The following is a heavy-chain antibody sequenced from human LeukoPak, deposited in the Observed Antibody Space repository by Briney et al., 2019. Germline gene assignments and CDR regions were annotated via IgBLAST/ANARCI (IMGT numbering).Heavy chain of an antibody. D-gene: IGHD3-3*01. J-gene: IGHJ4*02. Sequence: SETLSLTCTVSGGSISNYYWSWIRQPPGKGLEWIGYIYYSGGTNYNPSLKSRVTISLDTPENQFSLKLSSVTAADTAVYYCARHVGDYYDFWSGYYGGFDYWGQGTLVTVSS. CDR3: ARHVGDYYDFWSGYYGGFDY. V-gene: IGHV4-59*08. CDR2: IYYSGGT. CDR1: GGSISNYY.